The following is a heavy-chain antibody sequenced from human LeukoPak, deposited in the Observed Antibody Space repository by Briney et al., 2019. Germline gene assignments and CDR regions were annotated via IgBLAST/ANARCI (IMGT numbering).Heavy chain of an antibody. CDR3: ARDPLKGYPYGMDV. CDR2: IYYSGST. J-gene: IGHJ6*04. V-gene: IGHV4-30-4*01. D-gene: IGHD2-15*01. CDR1: GGSLSSGDYY. Sequence: SQTLSLTCTVSGGSLSSGDYYWSWVRQPPGKGLEWLGYIYYSGSTYYNPSLKSRVTISVDTSKNQFSLKLSSVTAADTAVYYCARDPLKGYPYGMDVWGKGTTVTVSS.